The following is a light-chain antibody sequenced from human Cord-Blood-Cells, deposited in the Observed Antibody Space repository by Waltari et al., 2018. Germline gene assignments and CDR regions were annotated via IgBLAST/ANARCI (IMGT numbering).Light chain of an antibody. CDR1: SRDVGGYNY. CDR2: DVS. J-gene: IGLJ3*02. Sequence: QSALTQPASVSGSPGQSITISCTGTSRDVGGYNYVSWYQQHPGKAPKLLIYDVSNRPSGVSNCFSGSKSGNTASLTISGLQAEDEADYYCSSYTSSSTLVFGGGTKLTVL. CDR3: SSYTSSSTLV. V-gene: IGLV2-14*01.